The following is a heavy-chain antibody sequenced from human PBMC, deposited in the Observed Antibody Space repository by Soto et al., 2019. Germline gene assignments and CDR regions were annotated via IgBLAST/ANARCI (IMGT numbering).Heavy chain of an antibody. CDR1: GGSFSGYY. Sequence: SETLSLTCAVYGGSFSGYYWSWIRQPPGKGLEWIGEINHSGSTNYNPSLKSRVTISVDTSKNQFSLKLSSVTAADTAVYYCARGGEAVPYFDYWGQGTLVTVSS. D-gene: IGHD4-17*01. V-gene: IGHV4-34*01. J-gene: IGHJ4*02. CDR2: INHSGST. CDR3: ARGGEAVPYFDY.